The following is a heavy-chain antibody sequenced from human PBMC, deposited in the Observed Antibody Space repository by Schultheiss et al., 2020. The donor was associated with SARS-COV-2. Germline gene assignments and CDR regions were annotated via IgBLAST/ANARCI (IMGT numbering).Heavy chain of an antibody. CDR3: ARATRVVRLFSVRGGSFDF. CDR1: GSSISGYF. V-gene: IGHV4-59*01. Sequence: SETLSLTCTVSGSSISGYFWTWIRQPPGKGLEQVGNIYYTGITKYSPSLKSRITISVDTSKKQFSLRLSSVTAADTAVYCCARATRVVRLFSVRGGSFDFWGRGALVTVSS. CDR2: IYYTGIT. D-gene: IGHD2-15*01. J-gene: IGHJ4*02.